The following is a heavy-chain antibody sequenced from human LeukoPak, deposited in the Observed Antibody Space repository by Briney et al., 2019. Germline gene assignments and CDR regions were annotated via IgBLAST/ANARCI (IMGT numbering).Heavy chain of an antibody. V-gene: IGHV7-4-1*02. CDR1: GYTFTSYA. J-gene: IGHJ5*02. CDR2: INTNTGNP. CDR3: AREASVNNFGVVIMRGCFDP. D-gene: IGHD3-3*01. Sequence: GASVNVSCKASGYTFTSYAMNWVRQAPGQGLEWMGWINTNTGNPTYAQGFTGRFVFSLDTSVSTAYLQISSLKAEDTAVYYCAREASVNNFGVVIMRGCFDPWGQGTLVTVSS.